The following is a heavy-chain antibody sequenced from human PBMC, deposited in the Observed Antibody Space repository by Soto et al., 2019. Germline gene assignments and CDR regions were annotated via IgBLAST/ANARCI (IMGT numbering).Heavy chain of an antibody. CDR3: ARGVAGSGFDL. CDR1: VDSVSSNSAA. J-gene: IGHJ4*02. V-gene: IGHV6-1*01. CDR2: TYYRANWRH. Sequence: SQTHSLTCAISVDSVSSNSAAWNWIRSSPSRGLEWLGRTYYRANWRHDYAVSVKSRITVNPDTSKNHFSLQLNSVTPDDTAVYYCARGVAGSGFDLWGQGTLVTVSS. D-gene: IGHD6-19*01.